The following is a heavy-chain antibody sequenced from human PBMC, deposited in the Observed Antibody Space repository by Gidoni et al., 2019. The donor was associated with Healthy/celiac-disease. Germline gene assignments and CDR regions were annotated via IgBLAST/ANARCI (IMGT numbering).Heavy chain of an antibody. V-gene: IGHV3-30*18. CDR3: AKDSADYSNYSDAFDI. CDR1: GFTFSSYG. J-gene: IGHJ3*02. D-gene: IGHD4-4*01. CDR2: ISYDGSNK. Sequence: QVQLVESGGGVVQPGRSLRLSCAASGFTFSSYGMHCVRQAPGKGLEWVAVISYDGSNKYYADSVKGRFTISRDNSKNTLYLQMNSLRAEDTAVYYCAKDSADYSNYSDAFDIWGQGTMVTVSS.